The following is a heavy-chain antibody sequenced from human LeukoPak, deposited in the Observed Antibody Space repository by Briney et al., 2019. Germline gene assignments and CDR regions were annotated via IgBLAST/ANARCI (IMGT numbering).Heavy chain of an antibody. CDR2: IYHSETP. CDR1: GGSISSSSYY. J-gene: IGHJ4*02. V-gene: IGHV4-39*07. CDR3: ARGAVRGVIIPHDY. D-gene: IGHD3-10*01. Sequence: SSETLSLTCTVSGGSISSSSYYWGWIRQPPGKGLEWIGSIYHSETPSYNPSLKSRVTISIDTSKNQFSLKLSSVTAADTAVYYCARGAVRGVIIPHDYWGQGTLVTVSS.